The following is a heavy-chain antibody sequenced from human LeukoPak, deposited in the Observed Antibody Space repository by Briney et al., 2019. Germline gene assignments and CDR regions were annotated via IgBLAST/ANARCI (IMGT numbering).Heavy chain of an antibody. CDR1: GFTFDDYA. J-gene: IGHJ4*02. D-gene: IGHD1-26*01. V-gene: IGHV3-9*01. Sequence: PGGSLRLSCAASGFTFDDYAMHWVRQAPGKGLEWVSGISWNSVTIDYADSVKGRFTISRDNAKNSLYLQMNSLRPEDTALYYCAKGMGSGSRGALGYWGQGTLVTVSS. CDR2: ISWNSVTI. CDR3: AKGMGSGSRGALGY.